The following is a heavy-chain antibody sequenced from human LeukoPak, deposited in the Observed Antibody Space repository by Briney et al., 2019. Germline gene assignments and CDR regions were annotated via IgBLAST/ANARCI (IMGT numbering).Heavy chain of an antibody. J-gene: IGHJ4*02. CDR3: AASRYDYGDYVPLVY. Sequence: PSKTLSLTCAVYGASFSGYYWCWIHQPPGKGLEWIGEINHSGSTNYNPSLKSRVTISVDTSKNQFSLKLSSVTAADTTVYYCAASRYDYGDYVPLVYWGQGTLVTVSS. V-gene: IGHV4-34*01. CDR2: INHSGST. CDR1: GASFSGYY. D-gene: IGHD4-17*01.